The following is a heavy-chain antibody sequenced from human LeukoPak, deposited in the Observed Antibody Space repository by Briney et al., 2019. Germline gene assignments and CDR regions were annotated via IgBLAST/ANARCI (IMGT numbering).Heavy chain of an antibody. D-gene: IGHD1-26*01. Sequence: GGSLRLSCAASGFTFSSYEMNWVRQAPGKGLEWVSYISSSGSTIYYADSVKGRFTISRDNAKNSLYLQMNSLRAEDTAVYYRARETVSGSYDYWGQGTLVTVSS. CDR1: GFTFSSYE. J-gene: IGHJ4*02. CDR2: ISSSGSTI. CDR3: ARETVSGSYDY. V-gene: IGHV3-48*03.